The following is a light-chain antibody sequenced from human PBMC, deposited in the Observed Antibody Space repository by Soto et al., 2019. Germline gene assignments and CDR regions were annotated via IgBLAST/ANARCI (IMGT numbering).Light chain of an antibody. V-gene: IGKV3-20*01. CDR1: QSVGNNF. J-gene: IGKJ1*01. CDR3: HQYGTSPQT. Sequence: EIVLTQSPDTLSLSPGERATLSCRASQSVGNNFLAWYQQKPGQAPTLLIYDASSRASGLPDRFSGSGSETYFTLTVSRLELEDFAVYFCHQYGTSPQTFGQGTKVEI. CDR2: DAS.